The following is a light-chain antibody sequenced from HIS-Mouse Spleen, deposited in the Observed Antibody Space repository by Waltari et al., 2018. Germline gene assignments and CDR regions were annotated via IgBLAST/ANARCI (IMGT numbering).Light chain of an antibody. CDR2: HVS. J-gene: IGLJ2*01. V-gene: IGLV2-14*03. Sequence: QSALTQPASVSGSHGQSITFSCTGTSSDVGGSNYVSWYQQHPGKAPKRMLYHVSNRPSGVSNRFSGSKSGNTASLTISGLQAEDEADYYCSSYTSSSFNVVFGGGTKLTVL. CDR3: SSYTSSSFNVV. CDR1: SSDVGGSNY.